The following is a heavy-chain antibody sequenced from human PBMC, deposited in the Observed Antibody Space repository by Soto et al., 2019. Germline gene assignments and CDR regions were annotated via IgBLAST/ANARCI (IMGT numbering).Heavy chain of an antibody. CDR3: ARGITIFGVVSWFDP. V-gene: IGHV4-34*01. D-gene: IGHD3-3*01. CDR2: INHSGST. J-gene: IGHJ5*02. Sequence: SETLSLTSDVYGGSFSGYCWSWIRQPPGKGLEWIGEINHSGSTNYNPSLKSRVTISVDTSKNQFSLKLSSVTAADTAVYYCARGITIFGVVSWFDPWGQGTLVTVSS. CDR1: GGSFSGYC.